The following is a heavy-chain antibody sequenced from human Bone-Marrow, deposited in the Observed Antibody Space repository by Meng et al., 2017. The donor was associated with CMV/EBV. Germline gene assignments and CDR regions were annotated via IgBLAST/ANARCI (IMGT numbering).Heavy chain of an antibody. CDR1: YTFTSYY. J-gene: IGHJ6*02. V-gene: IGHV1-8*03. CDR3: AREGSGWYYYYYGMDV. D-gene: IGHD6-19*01. CDR2: INPNSGNT. Sequence: YTFTSYYMHWVRQAPGQGLEWMGIINPNSGNTGYAQKFQGRVTITRNTSISTAYMELSSLRSEDTAVYYCAREGSGWYYYYYGMDVWGQGTTVTVSS.